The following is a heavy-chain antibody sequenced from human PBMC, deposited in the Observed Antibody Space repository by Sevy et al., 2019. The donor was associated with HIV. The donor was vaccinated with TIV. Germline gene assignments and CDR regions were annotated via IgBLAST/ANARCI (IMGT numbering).Heavy chain of an antibody. CDR1: GFTFSPYW. J-gene: IGHJ4*02. Sequence: GGSLRLSCAASGFTFSPYWMTWVRQAPGKGREWVANIRPDASDKYYVDSVKGRVSISRDNAKNSLYLQMNSVGADDTAMYYCARGVGFDCWGQGALVTVSS. CDR2: IRPDASDK. CDR3: ARGVGFDC. D-gene: IGHD1-26*01. V-gene: IGHV3-7*01.